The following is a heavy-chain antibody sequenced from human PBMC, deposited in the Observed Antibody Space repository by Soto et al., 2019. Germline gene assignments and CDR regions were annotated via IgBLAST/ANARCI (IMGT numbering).Heavy chain of an antibody. CDR2: INPSDGST. J-gene: IGHJ4*02. CDR3: AREGAVAGTSFDY. CDR1: GDTFTSYY. Sequence: QVQLVQSGAEVKEPGASVKVSCKASGDTFTSYYMHWVRQAPGQGLEWMGKINPSDGSTKYAEKFRGRVTMTRDTSTSTVYMELSSLTSEDTAVYYCAREGAVAGTSFDYWGQGTLVTGS. V-gene: IGHV1-46*01. D-gene: IGHD6-19*01.